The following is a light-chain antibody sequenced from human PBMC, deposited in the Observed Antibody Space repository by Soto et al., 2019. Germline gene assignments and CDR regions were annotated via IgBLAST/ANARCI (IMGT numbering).Light chain of an antibody. CDR1: QTLVYRDGDTY. J-gene: IGKJ4*01. CDR3: MQGTHWPLT. V-gene: IGKV2-30*01. Sequence: DVVMTQSPLSLPVTLGQPASISCRSSQTLVYRDGDTYLNWFQHRPGQSPRRLIYKVSNRDSGVPDRFSGTGSGTEFTLNISRVEAEDVGVYYCMQGTHWPLTLGGGTKVE. CDR2: KVS.